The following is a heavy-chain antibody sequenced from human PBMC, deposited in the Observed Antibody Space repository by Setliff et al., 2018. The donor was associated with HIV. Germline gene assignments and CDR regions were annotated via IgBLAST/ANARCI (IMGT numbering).Heavy chain of an antibody. V-gene: IGHV4-59*01. D-gene: IGHD3-3*01. Sequence: PSETLSLTCTVSGGSISSYYWSWIRQPPGKGLEWIGYIYYSGSTNYNPSLKSRVTISVDTSKNQFSLKLSSVTAADTAVYYCARGYYNFWGGYPPLDYWGQGTLVTVSS. CDR2: IYYSGST. CDR1: GGSISSYY. CDR3: ARGYYNFWGGYPPLDY. J-gene: IGHJ4*02.